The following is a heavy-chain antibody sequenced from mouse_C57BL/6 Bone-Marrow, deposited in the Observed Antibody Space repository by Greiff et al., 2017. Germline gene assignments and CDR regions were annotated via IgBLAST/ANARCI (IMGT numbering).Heavy chain of an antibody. Sequence: EVKVVESGGGLVQPGGSLKLSCAASGFTFSDYGMAWVRQAPRKGPEWVAFLSNLAYSIYYADTVTGRFTISRENAKNTLYLEMISLRSEDTAMYYCARHNGYYAMDYWGQGTSVTVSS. CDR1: GFTFSDYG. J-gene: IGHJ4*01. V-gene: IGHV5-15*01. CDR3: ARHNGYYAMDY. CDR2: LSNLAYSI.